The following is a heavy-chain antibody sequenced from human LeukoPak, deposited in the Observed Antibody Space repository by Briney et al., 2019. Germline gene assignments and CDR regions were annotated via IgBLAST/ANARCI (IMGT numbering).Heavy chain of an antibody. CDR1: GFTFSNYK. D-gene: IGHD3-10*02. V-gene: IGHV3-21*01. CDR2: ITSSGTYI. Sequence: GGSLRLSCAASGFTFSNYKMNWVRQAPGKAMEWVSSITSSGTYIFYADSVKGRFTISRDNAKNSLYLQMNSLRAEDTAVYYCAELGITMIGGVWGKGTTVTISS. CDR3: AELGITMIGGV. J-gene: IGHJ6*04.